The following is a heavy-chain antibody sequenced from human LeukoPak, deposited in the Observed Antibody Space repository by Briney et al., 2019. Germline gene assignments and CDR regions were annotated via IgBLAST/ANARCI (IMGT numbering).Heavy chain of an antibody. CDR3: ARGLVWESYYYYMDV. CDR2: IYTSGST. J-gene: IGHJ6*03. V-gene: IGHV4-61*02. CDR1: GGSISCGSYY. Sequence: SETLSLTCTVSGGSISCGSYYWSWIRQPAGKGLEWIGRIYTSGSTNYNPSLKSRVTISVDTSKNQFSLKLSSVTAADTAVYYCARGLVWESYYYYMDVWGKGTTVTVSS. D-gene: IGHD6-13*01.